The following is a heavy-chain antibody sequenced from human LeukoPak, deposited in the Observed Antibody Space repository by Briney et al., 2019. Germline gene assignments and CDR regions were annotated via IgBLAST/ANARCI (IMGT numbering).Heavy chain of an antibody. CDR3: AREGVGSSSLAFDY. D-gene: IGHD6-6*01. Sequence: PGGSLRLSCAASGFTFSSYAMSWVRQAPGKGLEWVSVIYSGGSTYYADSVKGRFTISRDNSKNTLYLQMNSLRAEDTAVYYCAREGVGSSSLAFDYWGQGTLVTVSS. V-gene: IGHV3-53*01. J-gene: IGHJ4*02. CDR2: IYSGGST. CDR1: GFTFSSYA.